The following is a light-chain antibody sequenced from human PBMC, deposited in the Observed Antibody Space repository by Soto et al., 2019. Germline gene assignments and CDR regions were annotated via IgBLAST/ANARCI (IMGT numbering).Light chain of an antibody. CDR2: EVS. J-gene: IGLJ1*01. CDR3: SSYTSSSTFV. V-gene: IGLV2-18*02. Sequence: QSALTQPPSVSGSPGQSVTISCTGTSTDFVSYNRVSWYQQPPGTAPKLIISEVSNRPSGVSHRFSGSKSGNTASLAISGLQAEDEADYYCSSYTSSSTFVFGTGTKVTVL. CDR1: STDFVSYNR.